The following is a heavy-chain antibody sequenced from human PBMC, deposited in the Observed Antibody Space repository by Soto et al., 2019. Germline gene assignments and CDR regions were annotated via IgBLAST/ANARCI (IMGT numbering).Heavy chain of an antibody. CDR1: GYTFTTHG. CDR2: VRGDNGHT. V-gene: IGHV1-18*01. CDR3: ARDLGYCRSGTCYREWFDP. J-gene: IGHJ5*02. Sequence: QVQLVQSGAEVKKPGASVKVSCKASGYTFTTHGISWVRQAPGQGLEWMGWVRGDNGHTNYAQSLKGRVTMTTDTSTNTAYMELRSLRSDDTAVYYCARDLGYCRSGTCYREWFDPWGQGTLVTVSS. D-gene: IGHD2-15*01.